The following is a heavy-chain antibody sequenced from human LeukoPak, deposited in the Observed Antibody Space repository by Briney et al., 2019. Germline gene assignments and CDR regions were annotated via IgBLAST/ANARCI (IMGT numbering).Heavy chain of an antibody. D-gene: IGHD3-3*01. CDR2: IYYSGST. J-gene: IGHJ5*02. CDR1: GGSISSHY. Sequence: SETLSLTCTVSGGSISSHYWSWIRQPPGKGLEWIGYIYYSGSTNYNPSLKSRVTISVDTSKSQFSLKLSSVTAADTAVYYCARTDYHYDFWSGYYFHWFDPWGQGTLVTVSS. V-gene: IGHV4-59*11. CDR3: ARTDYHYDFWSGYYFHWFDP.